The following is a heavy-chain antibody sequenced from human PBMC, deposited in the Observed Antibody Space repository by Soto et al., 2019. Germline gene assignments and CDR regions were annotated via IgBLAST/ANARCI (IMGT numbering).Heavy chain of an antibody. D-gene: IGHD2-15*01. CDR3: ARCSGGSCYLSAFDI. Sequence: PSETLSLTCPVSGVSISSFHWSWIRQPPGKGLEWIGYIDYSGSTNYNPSLKSRVTISVDTSKNQFSLKLSSVTAADTAVYYCARCSGGSCYLSAFDIWGQGTMVTVSS. V-gene: IGHV4-59*01. J-gene: IGHJ3*02. CDR2: IDYSGST. CDR1: GVSISSFH.